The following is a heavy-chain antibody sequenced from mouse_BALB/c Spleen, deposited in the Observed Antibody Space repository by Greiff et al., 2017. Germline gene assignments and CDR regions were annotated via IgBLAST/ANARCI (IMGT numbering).Heavy chain of an antibody. CDR1: GYSITSGYY. CDR3: ARGAYYGSSWGY. J-gene: IGHJ2*01. Sequence: VQLQESGPGLVKPSQSLSLTCSVTGYSITSGYYWNWIRQFPGNKLEWMGYISYDGSNNYNPSLKNRISITRDTSKNQFFLKLNSVTTEDTATYYCARGAYYGSSWGYWGQGTTLTVSS. V-gene: IGHV3-6*02. D-gene: IGHD1-1*01. CDR2: ISYDGSN.